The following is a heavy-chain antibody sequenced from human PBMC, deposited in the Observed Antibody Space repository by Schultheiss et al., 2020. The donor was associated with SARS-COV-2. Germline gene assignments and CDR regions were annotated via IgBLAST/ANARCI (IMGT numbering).Heavy chain of an antibody. CDR3: ARGVARDYFDY. D-gene: IGHD2-15*01. CDR2: IYYSGST. V-gene: IGHV4-34*01. Sequence: SETLSLTCAVYGGSFSGYNWSWIRQPPGKGLEWIGYIYYSGSTYYNPSLKSRVTISADTSKSHFSLNLDSVTAADTAVYYCARGVARDYFDYWGQGTLVTVSS. CDR1: GGSFSGYN. J-gene: IGHJ4*02.